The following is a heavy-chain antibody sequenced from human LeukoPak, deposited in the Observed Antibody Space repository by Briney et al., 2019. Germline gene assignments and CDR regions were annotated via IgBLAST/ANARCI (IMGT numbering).Heavy chain of an antibody. CDR2: IYTSGST. CDR1: GGSISSYY. J-gene: IGHJ3*02. Sequence: PSETLSLTCTVSGGSISSYYWSWIRQPAGKGLEWIGRIYTSGSTNYNPSLKSRVTMSVDTSKNQFSLKLSSVTAADTAVYYCASWGYYDSSGYNADAFDIWGQGTMVTVSS. D-gene: IGHD3-22*01. CDR3: ASWGYYDSSGYNADAFDI. V-gene: IGHV4-4*07.